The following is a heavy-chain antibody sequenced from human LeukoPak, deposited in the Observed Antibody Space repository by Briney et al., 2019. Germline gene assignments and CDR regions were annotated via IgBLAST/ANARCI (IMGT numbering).Heavy chain of an antibody. J-gene: IGHJ4*02. D-gene: IGHD4-17*01. CDR2: ISQSGNA. Sequence: SETLSLTCTVSGGSISSGGYYWTWVRQPPGKGLEWIGVISQSGNAYYNPSLKSRVTISVDRSENQFSLELNFVTAADTAVYYCATRRNGDYGDFWGQGTLVTVSS. CDR1: GGSISSGGYY. V-gene: IGHV4-30-2*01. CDR3: ATRRNGDYGDF.